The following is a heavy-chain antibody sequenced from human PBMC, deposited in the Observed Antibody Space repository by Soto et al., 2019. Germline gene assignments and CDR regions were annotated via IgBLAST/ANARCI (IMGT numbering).Heavy chain of an antibody. CDR3: ARAVVVVVAANYYYYGMDV. D-gene: IGHD2-15*01. CDR2: IIPIFGTA. J-gene: IGHJ6*02. CDR1: GGTFSSYA. Sequence: GASVQVSCKASGGTFSSYAISWVRQDPGQGLEWMGGIIPIFGTANYAQKFQGRVTITADESTSTAYMELSSLRSEDTAVYYCARAVVVVVAANYYYYGMDVWGQGTTVTVSS. V-gene: IGHV1-69*13.